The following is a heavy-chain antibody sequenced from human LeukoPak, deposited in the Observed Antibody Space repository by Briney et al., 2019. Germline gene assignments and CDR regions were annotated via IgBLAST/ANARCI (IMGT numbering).Heavy chain of an antibody. CDR3: ARLGYYYDSSGNYYIDY. CDR1: GFTFNGHW. D-gene: IGHD3-22*01. CDR2: INGDGSTI. V-gene: IGHV3-74*01. Sequence: GGSLRLSCEASGFTFNGHWMHWVRQAPGKGLVWVSLINGDGSTISYADSVKGRFTISRDNAKNSLYLQMNSLRAEDTAVYYCARLGYYYDSSGNYYIDYWGQGTLVTVSS. J-gene: IGHJ4*02.